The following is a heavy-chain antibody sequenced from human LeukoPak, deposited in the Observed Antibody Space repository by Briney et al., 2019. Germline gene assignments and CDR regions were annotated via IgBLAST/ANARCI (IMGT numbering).Heavy chain of an antibody. D-gene: IGHD3-3*01. CDR2: IYSGGST. J-gene: IGHJ4*02. Sequence: GGSLRLSCAASGLTVSSTYMSWVRQTPGKGLEWVSVIYSGGSTYYADSVKGRFTISRDNSKNTLYLQMNSLRAEDTAVYYCARDLLEWYFDYWGKGKLVTVSS. CDR3: ARDLLEWYFDY. CDR1: GLTVSSTY. V-gene: IGHV3-66*01.